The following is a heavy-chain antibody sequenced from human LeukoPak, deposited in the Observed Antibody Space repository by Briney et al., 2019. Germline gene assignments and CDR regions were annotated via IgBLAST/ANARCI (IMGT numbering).Heavy chain of an antibody. J-gene: IGHJ3*01. CDR1: GFIFSSYN. D-gene: IGHD1-1*01. CDR3: ARDGYNSANGIDV. CDR2: ISSSSNYI. Sequence: GGSLRLSCAASGFIFSSYNMNWVRQAPGKGLKWVSSISSSSNYIYYADSVKGRFTISRDNAKSSLSLQMNSLSAEDTAVYYCARDGYNSANGIDVWGQGTMVTVSS. V-gene: IGHV3-21*06.